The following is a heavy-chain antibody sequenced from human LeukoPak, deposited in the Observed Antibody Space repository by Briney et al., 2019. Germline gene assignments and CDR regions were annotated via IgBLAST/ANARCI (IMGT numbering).Heavy chain of an antibody. Sequence: GGSLRLSCAASGFTFISYAIHWVRQAPGEGLEGVAVISFDGSNKHYADSVKGRFTISRDNSKNTLFLQMNSLRGEDTAVYYCARDREVAAIGYYYYYGMDVWGQGTTVTVSS. V-gene: IGHV3-30-3*01. D-gene: IGHD2-15*01. CDR2: ISFDGSNK. J-gene: IGHJ6*02. CDR1: GFTFISYA. CDR3: ARDREVAAIGYYYYYGMDV.